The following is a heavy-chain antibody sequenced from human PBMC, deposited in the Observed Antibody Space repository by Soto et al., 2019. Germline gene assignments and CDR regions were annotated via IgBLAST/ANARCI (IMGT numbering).Heavy chain of an antibody. D-gene: IGHD3-22*01. CDR3: ARDSPPYYYDSSGYPVNYFDY. V-gene: IGHV4-31*03. CDR2: IYYSGST. J-gene: IGHJ4*02. Sequence: TLSLTCTVSGGSTGSGGYYWSWIRQHPGKGLEWIGYIYYSGSTHYNPSLKRRVTISVDTSKNQFSLKLSSVTAADTAVYYCARDSPPYYYDSSGYPVNYFDYWGQGTLVTVSS. CDR1: GGSTGSGGYY.